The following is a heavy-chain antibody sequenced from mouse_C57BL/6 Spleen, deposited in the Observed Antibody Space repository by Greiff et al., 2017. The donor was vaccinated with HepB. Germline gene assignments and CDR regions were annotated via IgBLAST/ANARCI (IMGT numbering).Heavy chain of an antibody. J-gene: IGHJ1*03. CDR2: ISSGGSYT. V-gene: IGHV5-6*01. CDR3: ARQSGSSYEKGYFDV. CDR1: GFTFSSYG. D-gene: IGHD1-1*01. Sequence: EVKVVESGGDLVKPGGSLKLSCAASGFTFSSYGMSWVRQTPDKRLEWVATISSGGSYTYYPDSVKGRFTISRDNAKNTLYLQMSSLKSEDTAMYYCARQSGSSYEKGYFDVWGTGTTVTVSS.